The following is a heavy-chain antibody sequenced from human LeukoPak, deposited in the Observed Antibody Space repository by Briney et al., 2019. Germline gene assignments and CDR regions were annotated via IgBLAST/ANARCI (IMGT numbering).Heavy chain of an antibody. CDR3: ARGWSGSYYSHYYYYMDV. CDR2: INPNSGGT. V-gene: IGHV1-2*02. D-gene: IGHD1-26*01. J-gene: IGHJ6*03. Sequence: VASVKVSCKASGYTFTGYYMHWVRQAPGQGLEWMGWINPNSGGTNYAQKFQGRVTMTRDTSISTAYMKLSRLRSDDTAVYYCARGWSGSYYSHYYYYMDVWGKGTTVTVSS. CDR1: GYTFTGYY.